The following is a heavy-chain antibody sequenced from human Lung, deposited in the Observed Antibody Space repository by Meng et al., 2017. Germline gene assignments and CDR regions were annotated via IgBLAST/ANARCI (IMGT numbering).Heavy chain of an antibody. J-gene: IGHJ4*02. V-gene: IGHV7-4-1*02. D-gene: IGHD3-16*01. CDR1: GYTFNAFA. Sequence: QVQLVQSGSELKKPGASVKVSCEASGYTFNAFAMNWVRQAPGHGLEWLGWINPNTGNPTYARGFTVRFVFSLDTSVSTAYLEISSLKAEDTAMYYCARDGYPVLGGVSAFDYWGQGTLVTVSS. CDR2: INPNTGNP. CDR3: ARDGYPVLGGVSAFDY.